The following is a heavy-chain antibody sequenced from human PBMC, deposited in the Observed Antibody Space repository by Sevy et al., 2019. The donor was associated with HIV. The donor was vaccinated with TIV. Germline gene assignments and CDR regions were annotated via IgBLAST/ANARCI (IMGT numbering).Heavy chain of an antibody. CDR1: GFSFSNFG. V-gene: IGHV3-30*18. Sequence: GGSLRLSCIASGFSFSNFGMHWVRQAPGKGLEWVAISSYDGHTNYFGDSVKGRFTISRYNSKNTLYLQMNSLRVQDTAVYYCAKDLLQLTIKELAQDYYYGMDVWGQGTTVTVSS. CDR2: SSYDGHTN. CDR3: AKDLLQLTIKELAQDYYYGMDV. J-gene: IGHJ6*02. D-gene: IGHD4-4*01.